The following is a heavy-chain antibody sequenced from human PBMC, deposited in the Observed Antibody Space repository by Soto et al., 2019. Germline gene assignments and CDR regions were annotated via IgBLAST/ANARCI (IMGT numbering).Heavy chain of an antibody. CDR2: IYYAGST. D-gene: IGHD5-12*01. V-gene: IGHV4-59*08. J-gene: IGHJ4*02. Sequence: QVRLQESGPGLVKPSETLSLTCTVSGGSMSSYYWSWIRQPPGRGLEWIGFIYYAGSTKYNPSLNSRFTISVDASMNHFSLTVTSVTAADTAVYYCARRIVATETFDYWGQGTLVTVSS. CDR1: GGSMSSYY. CDR3: ARRIVATETFDY.